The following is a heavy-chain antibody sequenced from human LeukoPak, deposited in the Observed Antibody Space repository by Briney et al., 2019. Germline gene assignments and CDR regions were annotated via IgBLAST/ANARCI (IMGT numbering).Heavy chain of an antibody. D-gene: IGHD2-8*01. CDR3: ARGGRAVSLDY. J-gene: IGHJ4*02. CDR2: ISSSSSTI. CDR1: GFTFSSYS. Sequence: PGGSLRLSCAASGFTFSSYSMNWVRQAPGKGLEWVSYISSSSSTIYYADSVNGRFTISRDNAKNSLYLQMNSLRAEDTAVYYCARGGRAVSLDYWGQGTLVTVSS. V-gene: IGHV3-48*01.